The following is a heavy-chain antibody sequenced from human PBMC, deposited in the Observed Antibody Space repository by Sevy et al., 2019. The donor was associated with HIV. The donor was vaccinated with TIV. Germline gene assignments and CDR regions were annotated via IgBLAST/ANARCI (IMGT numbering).Heavy chain of an antibody. V-gene: IGHV3-30-3*01. CDR3: ARETTILPRGAFDI. J-gene: IGHJ3*02. CDR1: GFTFSSYP. CDR2: ISFDGNTK. D-gene: IGHD1-26*01. Sequence: GGSLRLFCAASGFTFSSYPMHWVRQAPGKGLEWVAIISFDGNTKYYADSVKGRFTISRDNSKNTLYLQMNSLRAEDTAFYYCARETTILPRGAFDIWGQGTMVTVSS.